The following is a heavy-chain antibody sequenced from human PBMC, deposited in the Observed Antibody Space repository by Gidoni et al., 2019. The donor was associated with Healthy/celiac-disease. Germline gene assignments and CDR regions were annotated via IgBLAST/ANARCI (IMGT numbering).Heavy chain of an antibody. D-gene: IGHD2-21*01. CDR3: ARGEGDGDCYSRFASLNWYFDL. V-gene: IGHV4-30-4*01. CDR1: GGYISSGDYY. CDR2: IYSRGRA. Sequence: QVQLQESGPGLVKPSQTLSLTSTVSGGYISSGDYYWSWIRQPQGKGLEWIGYIYSRGRAYYNPSRKSRGTIAVDTSKNQCSLKLSYVTTADTDVYYWARGEGDGDCYSRFASLNWYFDLWGRGTLVTVSS. J-gene: IGHJ2*01.